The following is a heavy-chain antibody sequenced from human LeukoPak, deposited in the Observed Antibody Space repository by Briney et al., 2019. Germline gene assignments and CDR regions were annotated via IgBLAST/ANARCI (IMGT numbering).Heavy chain of an antibody. CDR2: IIPIFGTA. D-gene: IGHD2-2*01. CDR1: GGTFSSYA. Sequence: SVKVSCKASGGTFSSYAISWVRQAPGQGLEWMGGIIPIFGTANYAQKFQGRVTITTDESTSTAYMELSSLRSEDTAVYYCARRPLNSSSTSCYSPGYYYYYMNVLGTVTTVT. J-gene: IGHJ6*03. CDR3: ARRPLNSSSTSCYSPGYYYYYMNV. V-gene: IGHV1-69*05.